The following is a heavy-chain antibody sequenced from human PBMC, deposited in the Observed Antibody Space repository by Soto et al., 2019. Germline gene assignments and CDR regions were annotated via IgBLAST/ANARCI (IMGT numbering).Heavy chain of an antibody. J-gene: IGHJ3*02. CDR2: ISYDGSNK. CDR1: GFTFSSYA. CDR3: AREARFLEWLSAFDI. Sequence: GSLRLSCAASGFTFSSYAMHWVRQAPGKGLEWVAVISYDGSNKYYADSVKGRFTISRDNSKNTLYLQMNSLRAEDTAVYYCAREARFLEWLSAFDIWGQGTMVTVSS. D-gene: IGHD3-3*01. V-gene: IGHV3-30-3*01.